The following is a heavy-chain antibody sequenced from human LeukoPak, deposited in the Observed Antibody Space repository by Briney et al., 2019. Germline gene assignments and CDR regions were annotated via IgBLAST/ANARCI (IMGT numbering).Heavy chain of an antibody. V-gene: IGHV4-39*02. CDR3: ARGLYGWGSYHNYNYYMDV. CDR1: GVSIGSSSYY. J-gene: IGHJ6*03. Sequence: SETLSLTCTVSGVSIGSSSYYWGWIRQPPGKGLEWIGSVFRTGSTYYSASLKSRVSISVDTTKNHFALKVTSVTAADTAVYYCARGLYGWGSYHNYNYYMDVWGKGTTVTVSS. CDR2: VFRTGST. D-gene: IGHD3-10*01.